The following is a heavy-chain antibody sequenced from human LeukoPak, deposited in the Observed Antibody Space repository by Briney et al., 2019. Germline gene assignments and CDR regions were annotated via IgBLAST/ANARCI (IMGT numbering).Heavy chain of an antibody. V-gene: IGHV4-59*01. CDR2: IYYSEDT. CDR3: ARAACGTMIVGKTAFDP. Sequence: SETLSLTCTVYGGSISSYYWSWIRQPPGKGLEWLGYIYYSEDTNYNPALKSRVTISVDTSKNQFSLKLSSVTAADTAVYYCARAACGTMIVGKTAFDPWGQGTLVTVSS. D-gene: IGHD3-22*01. J-gene: IGHJ5*02. CDR1: GGSISSYY.